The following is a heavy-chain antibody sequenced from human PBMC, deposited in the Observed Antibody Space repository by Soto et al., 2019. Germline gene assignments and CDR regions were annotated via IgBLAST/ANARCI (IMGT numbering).Heavy chain of an antibody. J-gene: IGHJ2*01. CDR3: AKRIQLWSSYWYFDL. Sequence: EVQLLESGGGLVQPGGSLRLSCAASGFTFSSYAMSWVRQAPGKGLEWVSAISGRGGSTYYADSVKGRFTISRDNSKNTLYLQMNSLRAEDTAVYYCAKRIQLWSSYWYFDLWGRGTLVTVSS. D-gene: IGHD5-18*01. CDR1: GFTFSSYA. V-gene: IGHV3-23*01. CDR2: ISGRGGST.